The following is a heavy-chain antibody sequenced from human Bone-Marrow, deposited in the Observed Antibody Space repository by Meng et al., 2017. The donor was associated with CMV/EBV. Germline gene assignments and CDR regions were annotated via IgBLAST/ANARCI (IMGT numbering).Heavy chain of an antibody. J-gene: IGHJ5*02. Sequence: GSLRLSCTVSGGSISSSSYYWGWIRQPPGKGLEWIGSIYYSGSTYYNPSLKSRVTISVDTSKNQFSLKLSSVTAADTAVYYCASRPDYTFNWFDPWGQGTLVTVSS. CDR1: GGSISSSSYY. CDR3: ASRPDYTFNWFDP. V-gene: IGHV4-39*01. D-gene: IGHD4-11*01. CDR2: IYYSGST.